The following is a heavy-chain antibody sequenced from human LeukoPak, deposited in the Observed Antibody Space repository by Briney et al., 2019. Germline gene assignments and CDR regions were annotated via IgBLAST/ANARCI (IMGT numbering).Heavy chain of an antibody. CDR1: GGSISSYH. Sequence: SETLSLTCTVSGGSISSYHWSWIRQPPGKGLEWIGYIYYSGSTNYNPSLKSRVTISVDTSKNQFSLKLSSVTAADTAVYYCARVIGSYDYYFDYWGQGTLVTVSS. CDR3: ARVIGSYDYYFDY. CDR2: IYYSGST. D-gene: IGHD1-26*01. J-gene: IGHJ4*02. V-gene: IGHV4-59*01.